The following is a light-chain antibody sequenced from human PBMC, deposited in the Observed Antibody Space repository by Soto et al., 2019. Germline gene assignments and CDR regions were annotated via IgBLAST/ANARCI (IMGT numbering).Light chain of an antibody. V-gene: IGKV1-5*01. J-gene: IGKJ1*01. CDR3: QQYETFSGT. CDR2: DAS. CDR1: QSVSGW. Sequence: MQMTQSPSTLAASVGDTXXVXXXASQSVSGWLAWYQQKPGEAPKLLIYDASALPRGVPSRFSGSGSGTKFTLTIASLQPDDFATYYCQQYETFSGTFGPGTKVDIK.